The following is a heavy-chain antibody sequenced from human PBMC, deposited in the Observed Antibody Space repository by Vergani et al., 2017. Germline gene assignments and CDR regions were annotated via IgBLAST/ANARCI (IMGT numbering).Heavy chain of an antibody. CDR2: ISWNSGSI. J-gene: IGHJ6*02. CDR3: ARDTIVVVTEYGMDV. Sequence: EVQLVESGGGLVQPGRSLRLSCAASGFTFDDYAMHWVRQAPGKGLEWVSGISWNSGSIGYADSVKGRFTISRDNAKNSLYLQMNSLRAEDTALYYCARDTIVVVTEYGMDVWGQGP. D-gene: IGHD2-21*02. CDR1: GFTFDDYA. V-gene: IGHV3-9*01.